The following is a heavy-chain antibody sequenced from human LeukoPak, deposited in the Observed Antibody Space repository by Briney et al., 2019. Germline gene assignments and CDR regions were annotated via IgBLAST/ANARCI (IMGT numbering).Heavy chain of an antibody. CDR1: GFTFSSHW. D-gene: IGHD2-8*02. CDR2: IKQDGGGK. V-gene: IGHV3-7*05. Sequence: GGSLRLSCAASGFTFSSHWMSWVRQAPGKGLEWVANIKQDGGGKFYVDSVKGRFTISRDNAKNSLYLQMNSLRAEDTAVYYCARVGYGWLVGDYWGQGTLVTVSS. CDR3: ARVGYGWLVGDY. J-gene: IGHJ4*02.